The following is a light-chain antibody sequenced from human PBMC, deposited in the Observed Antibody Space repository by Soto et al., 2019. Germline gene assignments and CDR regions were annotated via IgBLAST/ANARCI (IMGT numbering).Light chain of an antibody. Sequence: QSVLTQPPSASGTPGQRVTISCSGTSTNIANNAVNWYQQLPGTAPKLLIYTNNQATSVVHNRFSGSKSGTSASLAISALQSDDEAHSYCAACNDSLNGYVCGTGTKVTVL. V-gene: IGLV1-44*01. CDR3: AACNDSLNGYV. CDR1: STNIANNA. CDR2: TNN. J-gene: IGLJ1*01.